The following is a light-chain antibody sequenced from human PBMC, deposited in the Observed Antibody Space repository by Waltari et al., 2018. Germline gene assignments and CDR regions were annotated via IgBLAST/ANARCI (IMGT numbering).Light chain of an antibody. V-gene: IGKV1-5*03. CDR3: QQYHSFST. J-gene: IGKJ3*01. Sequence: DIQLTQSPSTLSASVGDRVTITCRASPDITKWLAWYQQKPGEAPKLLIYKTSTLETGVPSRFSGRGSGTEFTLTISSLQPDDFATYYCQQYHSFSTFGPGTVVDIK. CDR2: KTS. CDR1: PDITKW.